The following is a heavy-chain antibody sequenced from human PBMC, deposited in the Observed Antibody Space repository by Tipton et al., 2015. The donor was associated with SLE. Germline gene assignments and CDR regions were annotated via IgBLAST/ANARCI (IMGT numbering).Heavy chain of an antibody. V-gene: IGHV1-18*01. Sequence: QSGPEVKKPGASVKVSCKTSGYTLSNYQITWVRQAPGQGLEWMGWISAYNGNAYYAQKVQGRVTMTTDTYTNTAYMELRSLRPDNTAVYYCARGRPRRNDAYDLWGQVTLVTVSS. D-gene: IGHD1-14*01. CDR1: GYTLSNYQ. CDR2: ISAYNGNA. J-gene: IGHJ3*01. CDR3: ARGRPRRNDAYDL.